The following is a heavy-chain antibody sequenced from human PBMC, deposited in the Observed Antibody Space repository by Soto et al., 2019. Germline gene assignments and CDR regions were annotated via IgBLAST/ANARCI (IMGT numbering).Heavy chain of an antibody. CDR2: IGTAGDT. J-gene: IGHJ6*02. D-gene: IGHD2-15*01. CDR3: ARGRYCSGGSCYPLHYYYYYGMDV. V-gene: IGHV3-13*04. CDR1: GFTFSSYD. Sequence: EVQLVESGGGLVQPGGSLRLSCAASGFTFSSYDMHWVRQATGKGLEWVRAIGTAGDTYYPGSVKGRFTISRENAKNSLYLQMNSLRAADTTVYYCARGRYCSGGSCYPLHYYYYYGMDVWGQGTTVTVSS.